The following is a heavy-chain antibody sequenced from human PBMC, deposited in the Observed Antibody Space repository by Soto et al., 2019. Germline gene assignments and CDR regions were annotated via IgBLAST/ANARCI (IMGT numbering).Heavy chain of an antibody. J-gene: IGHJ6*02. CDR2: ISSSSSYI. D-gene: IGHD4-4*01. Sequence: VGSLRLSCAASGFTFSSYSMNWVRQAPGKGLEWVSSISSSSSYIYYADSVKGRFTISRDNAKNSLYLQMNSLRAEDTAVYYCARVATVTTNYYYYGMDVWGQGTTVTVSS. V-gene: IGHV3-21*01. CDR1: GFTFSSYS. CDR3: ARVATVTTNYYYYGMDV.